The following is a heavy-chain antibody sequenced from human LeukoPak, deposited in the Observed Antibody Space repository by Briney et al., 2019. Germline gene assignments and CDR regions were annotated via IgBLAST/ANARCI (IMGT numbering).Heavy chain of an antibody. CDR1: GFTFSDYY. D-gene: IGHD3-16*01. CDR2: ISSSGSTI. CDR3: AGGLAHYTY. Sequence: GGSLRLSCAASGFTFSDYYISWIRPAPGEGLEWVSYISSSGSTIYYADSVKGRFTISRDNAKTSLYLQMNSLRAEDTAVYYCAGGLAHYTYWGQGTLVTVSS. V-gene: IGHV3-11*01. J-gene: IGHJ4*02.